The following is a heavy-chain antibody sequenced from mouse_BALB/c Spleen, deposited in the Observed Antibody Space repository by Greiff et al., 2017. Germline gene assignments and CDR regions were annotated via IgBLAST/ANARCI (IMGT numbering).Heavy chain of an antibody. V-gene: IGHV1-7*01. CDR3: ARPVVAKRSFDY. D-gene: IGHD1-1*01. CDR1: GYTFTSYW. Sequence: VQLVESGAELAKPGASVKMSCKASGYTFTSYWMHWVKQRPGQGLEWIGYINPSTGYTEYNQKFKDKATLTADKSSSTAYMQLSSLTSEDSAVYYCARPVVAKRSFDYWGQGTTLTVSS. CDR2: INPSTGYT. J-gene: IGHJ2*01.